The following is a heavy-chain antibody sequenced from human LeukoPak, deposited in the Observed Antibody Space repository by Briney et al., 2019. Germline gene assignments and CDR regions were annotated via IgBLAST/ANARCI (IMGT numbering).Heavy chain of an antibody. CDR3: ARQDSSSSSPFDY. V-gene: IGHV4-39*01. CDR1: GGSISSSSYY. J-gene: IGHJ4*02. D-gene: IGHD6-6*01. CDR2: IYYSGST. Sequence: SETLSLTCTVSGGSISSSSYYWGWIRQPPGKGLEWIGTIYYSGSTYYNPSLKSRVTISVDTSKNQFSLKLSSVTAADTAVYYCARQDSSSSSPFDYWGQGTLVTVSS.